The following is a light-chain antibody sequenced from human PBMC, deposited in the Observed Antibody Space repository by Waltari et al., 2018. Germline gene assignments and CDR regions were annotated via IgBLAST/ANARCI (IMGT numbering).Light chain of an antibody. V-gene: IGLV3-19*01. CDR2: STD. CDR3: ASRDPTANAVV. Sequence: SSELTQDPAVSVALGQTVRITCQGDSLRTYSADWYQQRPGQAPILVLFSTDDRPSGIPDRFSGSSSRDTASVTITGTQAEDEADDYCASRDPTANAVVFGGGTKWTVL. CDR1: SLRTYS. J-gene: IGLJ2*01.